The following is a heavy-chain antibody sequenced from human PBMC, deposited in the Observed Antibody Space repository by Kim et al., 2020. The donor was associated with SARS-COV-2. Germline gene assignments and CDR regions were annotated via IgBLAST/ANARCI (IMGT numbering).Heavy chain of an antibody. Sequence: NKNHADSVRGRFTTSRDNTKNTLYLQMNSLRAEDTAVYYCARDQGVAVDYWGQGTLVTVSS. CDR2: NK. V-gene: IGHV3-30*01. J-gene: IGHJ4*02. D-gene: IGHD2-15*01. CDR3: ARDQGVAVDY.